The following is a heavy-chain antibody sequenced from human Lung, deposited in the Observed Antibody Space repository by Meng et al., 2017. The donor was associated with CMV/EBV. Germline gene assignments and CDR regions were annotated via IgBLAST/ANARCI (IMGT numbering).Heavy chain of an antibody. J-gene: IGHJ3*01. Sequence: SCVASGFTLSTYDMTWVRQAPGKGLEWSSSISSSGSPTYYADSVQGRFTISRDNAKNSLHLQMHSLRVEDTAVYYCVRLPEEFWGDSFDVWGQGXTVTVSS. CDR2: ISSSGSPT. V-gene: IGHV3-48*03. D-gene: IGHD7-27*01. CDR3: VRLPEEFWGDSFDV. CDR1: GFTLSTYD.